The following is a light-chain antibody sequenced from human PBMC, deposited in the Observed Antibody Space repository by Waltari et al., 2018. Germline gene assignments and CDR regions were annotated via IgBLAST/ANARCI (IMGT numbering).Light chain of an antibody. CDR2: AAS. CDR1: QGVSTY. CDR3: QQYHTYPWT. V-gene: IGKV1-8*01. Sequence: AIRMTQSPASLPASTGDRVTIACRASQGVSTYLAWYQQKPGKAPSLLIYAASTLESGVPSKFSGSGSGTDFTLTISCLQSEDFATYYSQQYHTYPWTFGQGTKVEI. J-gene: IGKJ1*01.